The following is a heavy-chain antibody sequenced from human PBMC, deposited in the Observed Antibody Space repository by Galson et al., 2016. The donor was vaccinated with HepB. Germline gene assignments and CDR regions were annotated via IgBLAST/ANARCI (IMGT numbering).Heavy chain of an antibody. CDR3: GKYEFDY. J-gene: IGHJ4*02. V-gene: IGHV3-64D*09. CDR1: GFFFSNFV. CDR2: IGSDGRST. Sequence: LRLSCAASGFFFSNFVMTWVRQAPGKGLEFVSAIGSDGRSTHYADSLRGRFTVSRDNSKNTLYLQMSSLRAEDTAVYYCGKYEFDYWGQGTLVTVSS. D-gene: IGHD3-3*01.